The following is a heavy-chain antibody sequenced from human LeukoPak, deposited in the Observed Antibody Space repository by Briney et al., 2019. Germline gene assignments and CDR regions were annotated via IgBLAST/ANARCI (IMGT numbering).Heavy chain of an antibody. CDR1: GGSISSGGYY. CDR2: MSYSGDT. V-gene: IGHV4-31*03. CDR3: AVKVAATGYY. J-gene: IGHJ4*02. Sequence: SQTLSLTCTVSGGSISSGGYYWSWIRQHPGTGLEGIGYMSYSGDTYYNASLKSRITISLDTSKNQFSLKLSSVTAADTAVYYCAVKVAATGYYWGQGTLVTVSS. D-gene: IGHD6-13*01.